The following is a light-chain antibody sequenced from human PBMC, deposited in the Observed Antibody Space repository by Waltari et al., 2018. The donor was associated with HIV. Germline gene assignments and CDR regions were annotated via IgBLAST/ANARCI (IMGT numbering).Light chain of an antibody. CDR2: EDS. V-gene: IGLV3-10*01. CDR1: ALPKKY. Sequence: SYELTQPPSVSVSPGQTARITCSGDALPKKYAYWYQQKSGQAPVLVIYEDSKRPSGIPERLSGYRSAKMATLTISGAQVEDEGDYHCYSTDSSCFGVFGGGTKLTVL. CDR3: YSTDSSCFGV. J-gene: IGLJ2*01.